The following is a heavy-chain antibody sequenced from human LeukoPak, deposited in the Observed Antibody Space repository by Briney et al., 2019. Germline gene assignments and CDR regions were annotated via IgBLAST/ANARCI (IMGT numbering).Heavy chain of an antibody. J-gene: IGHJ4*02. D-gene: IGHD3-10*01. Sequence: SATLSLTCSVAGGSVSRGNYYWSWIRQPPGKGLEWIGYIYYIGSTKYNPSLRSRVTMSIDTSKSQFSLKLTSVTAADTAVYYCARDFYFGSGSYSHFDYWGQGTLVTVSS. V-gene: IGHV4-61*01. CDR3: ARDFYFGSGSYSHFDY. CDR2: IYYIGST. CDR1: GGSVSRGNYY.